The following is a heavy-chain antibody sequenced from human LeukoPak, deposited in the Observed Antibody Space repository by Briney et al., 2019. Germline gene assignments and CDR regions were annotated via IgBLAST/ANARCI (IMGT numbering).Heavy chain of an antibody. Sequence: ASVKVSCKASGYTFTRYYMHWVRQAPGQGLEWMRLINPTGGSTGYAQKFQGRVTMTRDMSTSTDYMELSSLRSEDTAICYCARDNSVGDNAWWFDPWGQGTLVSVCS. CDR3: ARDNSVGDNAWWFDP. D-gene: IGHD1-26*01. CDR1: GYTFTRYY. CDR2: INPTGGST. J-gene: IGHJ5*02. V-gene: IGHV1-46*01.